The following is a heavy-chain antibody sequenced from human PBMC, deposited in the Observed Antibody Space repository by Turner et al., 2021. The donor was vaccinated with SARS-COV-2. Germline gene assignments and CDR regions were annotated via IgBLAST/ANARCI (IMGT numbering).Heavy chain of an antibody. CDR1: GFPFSNYA. J-gene: IGHJ2*01. CDR3: AKVGGWELRRKWFFDL. Sequence: EVQLLESGGGLVQPGGSLRLSGAASGFPFSNYAMSWVRPPPRKGLGWVSFLSGSGDSTYHAHSVKGRFTISRDNSKNTLYLQMNSLRAEDTAVYYCAKVGGWELRRKWFFDLWGRGTLVSVSS. V-gene: IGHV3-23*01. D-gene: IGHD1-26*01. CDR2: LSGSGDST.